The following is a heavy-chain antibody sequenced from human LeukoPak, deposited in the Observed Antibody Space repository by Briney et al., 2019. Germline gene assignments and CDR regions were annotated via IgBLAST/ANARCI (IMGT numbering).Heavy chain of an antibody. CDR3: ATHYGSGSLLCFDY. D-gene: IGHD3-10*01. CDR2: ISSSGSTI. Sequence: GGSLRLSCAASGFTFSDYYMSWIRQAPGKGLEWVSYISSSGSTIYYADSVKGRFTISRDNAKNSLYLQMNSLRAEDTAVYYCATHYGSGSLLCFDYWGRGTLVTVSS. V-gene: IGHV3-11*04. J-gene: IGHJ4*02. CDR1: GFTFSDYY.